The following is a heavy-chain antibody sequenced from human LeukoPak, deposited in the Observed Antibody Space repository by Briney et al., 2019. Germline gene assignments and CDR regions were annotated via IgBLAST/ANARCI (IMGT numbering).Heavy chain of an antibody. J-gene: IGHJ5*02. CDR2: IYYSGRT. CDR1: GGSISSSRYY. D-gene: IGHD6-19*01. V-gene: IGHV4-39*01. Sequence: SETLSLTCTVSGGSISSSRYYWGWIRQPPGKGLEWIGSIYYSGRTYYNPSLKSRVTISVDTSKNQFSLKLSSVTATDTAVYYCARGIAVALNWFDPWGQGTLVTVSS. CDR3: ARGIAVALNWFDP.